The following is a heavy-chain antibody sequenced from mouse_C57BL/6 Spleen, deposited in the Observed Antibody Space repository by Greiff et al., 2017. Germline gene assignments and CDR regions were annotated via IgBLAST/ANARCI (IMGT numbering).Heavy chain of an antibody. CDR3: ARWSGTFGY. CDR2: IRNNANGYTS. D-gene: IGHD4-1*01. V-gene: IGHV7-3*01. CDR1: GFTFTDYY. J-gene: IGHJ2*01. Sequence: EVKLVESGGGLVQPGGSLSLSCAASGFTFTDYYMSWVRQPPGKALEWLGYIRNNANGYTSEYNASVKGRFTISRDTSHSILYLQRNALRAEDSATYYCARWSGTFGYWGQGTTLTVSS.